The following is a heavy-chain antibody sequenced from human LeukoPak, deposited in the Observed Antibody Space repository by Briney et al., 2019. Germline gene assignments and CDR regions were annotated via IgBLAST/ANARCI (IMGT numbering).Heavy chain of an antibody. D-gene: IGHD4-17*01. V-gene: IGHV1-2*06. Sequence: ASVKVSSKASGHTFTGQYMHWVRQAPGQGLEWMGRINPNSGGTNYAQKFQGRVTMTRDTSISTAYMELSRLRSDDTAVYYCARATGDYAWYFDLWGRGTLVTVSS. CDR1: GHTFTGQY. CDR3: ARATGDYAWYFDL. J-gene: IGHJ2*01. CDR2: INPNSGGT.